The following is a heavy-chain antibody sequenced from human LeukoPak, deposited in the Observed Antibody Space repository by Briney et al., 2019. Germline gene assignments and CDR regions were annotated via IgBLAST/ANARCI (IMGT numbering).Heavy chain of an antibody. CDR3: ARGGGARLRYPFDY. CDR2: IDTNTGNP. CDR1: GYTFSSYP. Sequence: ASVKVSCKASGYTFSSYPMIWVRQAPGQGLEWMGWIDTNTGNPSNAQGFTGRFVFSLDTSVSTTFLYINNLKADHTAVYYCARGGGARLRYPFDYWGQGTLVTVSS. V-gene: IGHV7-4-1*02. D-gene: IGHD3-16*01. J-gene: IGHJ4*02.